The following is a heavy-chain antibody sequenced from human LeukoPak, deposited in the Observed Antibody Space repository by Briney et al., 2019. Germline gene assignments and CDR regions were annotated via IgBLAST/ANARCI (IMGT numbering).Heavy chain of an antibody. CDR2: IYSGGST. D-gene: IGHD3-22*01. J-gene: IGHJ4*02. CDR1: GFTVSSNY. V-gene: IGHV3-66*01. Sequence: GGSLRLSCAASGFTVSSNYMSWVRQAPGKGLEWVSVIYSGGSTYYADSVKGRFTISRDNSKNTLYLQMNSLRAEDTAVYYCARDHDYVSSGYYYWGQGTLVTVSS. CDR3: ARDHDYVSSGYYY.